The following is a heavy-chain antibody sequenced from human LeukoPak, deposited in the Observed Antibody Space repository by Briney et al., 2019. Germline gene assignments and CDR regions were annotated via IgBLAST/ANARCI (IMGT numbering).Heavy chain of an antibody. CDR2: MNPTTGNT. Sequence: ASVKVSCKSSGYTFNNYDINWVRQATGQGLEWMGWMNPTTGNTGYAQKFQGRVTMTRDTSISTAYMELSRLRSDDTAVYYCARERLQSAWFDPWGQGTLVTVSS. J-gene: IGHJ5*02. D-gene: IGHD5-24*01. V-gene: IGHV1-8*02. CDR3: ARERLQSAWFDP. CDR1: GYTFNNYD.